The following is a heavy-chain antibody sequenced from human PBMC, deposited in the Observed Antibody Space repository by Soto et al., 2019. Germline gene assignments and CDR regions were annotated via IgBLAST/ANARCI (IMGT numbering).Heavy chain of an antibody. D-gene: IGHD6-19*01. V-gene: IGHV1-3*01. J-gene: IGHJ4*02. CDR2: INAGNGNT. CDR3: ARVSGIAVAEV. Sequence: QVQLVQSGAEVKKPGASVKVSCKASGYTFTSYAMHWVRQAPGQRLEWMGWINAGNGNTKYSQKFQGRVTITRDTSASTAYMELSSLRSQDTAVYYCARVSGIAVAEVWGQGTLVTVSS. CDR1: GYTFTSYA.